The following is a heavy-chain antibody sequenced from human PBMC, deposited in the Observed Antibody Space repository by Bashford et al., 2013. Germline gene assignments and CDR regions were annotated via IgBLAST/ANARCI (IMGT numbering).Heavy chain of an antibody. D-gene: IGHD3-10*01. Sequence: SVKVSCKASGGTFSSYAISWVRQAPGQGLEWMGGIIPIFGTANYAQKFQGRVTITADESTSTAYMELSSLRSEDTAVYYCARGTYYYGSGSSDYYYYGMDVWGQGTTVTVSS. CDR2: IIPIFGTA. CDR1: GGTFSSYA. J-gene: IGHJ6*02. CDR3: ARGTYYYGSGSSDYYYYGMDV. V-gene: IGHV1-69*13.